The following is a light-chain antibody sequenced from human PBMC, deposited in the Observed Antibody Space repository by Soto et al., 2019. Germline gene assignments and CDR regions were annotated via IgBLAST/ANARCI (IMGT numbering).Light chain of an antibody. J-gene: IGKJ1*01. CDR2: KAS. CDR1: QGISSY. CDR3: QHYNSYSEA. V-gene: IGKV1-8*01. Sequence: AIRMTQSPSSLSASTGDRVTTTCRASQGISSYLAWYQQKPGKAPKLLIYKASTLKSGVPSRFSGSGSGTEFTLTISSLQPDDFATYYCQHYNSYSEAFGQGTKVDIK.